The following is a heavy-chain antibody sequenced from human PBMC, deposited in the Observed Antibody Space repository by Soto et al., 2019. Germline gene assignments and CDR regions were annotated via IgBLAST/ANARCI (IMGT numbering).Heavy chain of an antibody. CDR1: GGSISSGGYY. V-gene: IGHV4-31*03. D-gene: IGHD3-22*01. Sequence: SETLSLTCTVSGGSISSGGYYWSWIRQHPGTGLEWIGHISYSGSTYYNTSLKSRVTISVDTSRNQFSLILSSVTAADTAVYYCARGSYYYDSSSYYHYWGQGTLVTVSS. J-gene: IGHJ4*02. CDR3: ARGSYYYDSSSYYHY. CDR2: ISYSGST.